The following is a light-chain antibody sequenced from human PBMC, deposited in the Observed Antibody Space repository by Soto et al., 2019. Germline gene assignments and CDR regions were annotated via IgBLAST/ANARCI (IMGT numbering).Light chain of an antibody. CDR3: QQYGSSQWT. J-gene: IGKJ1*01. V-gene: IGKV3-20*01. Sequence: EILMTQSPATLSVSPGERATLSCRASQGLGTNLAWYQQKPGQAPRLLIYGASSRATGIPDRFSGSGSGTDFTLTISRLEPEDFAVYYCQQYGSSQWTFGQGTKVDIK. CDR1: QGLGTN. CDR2: GAS.